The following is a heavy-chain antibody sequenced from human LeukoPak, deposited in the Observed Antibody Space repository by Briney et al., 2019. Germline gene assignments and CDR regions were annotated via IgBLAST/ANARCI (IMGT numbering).Heavy chain of an antibody. Sequence: SETLSLTCAVYGGSFSGYYWSWIRQPPGKGLEWIGEINHSGSTNYNPSLKSRVTISVDTSKNQFSLKLSPVTAADTAVYYCARVFYGDRYYFDYWGQGTLVTVSS. D-gene: IGHD4-17*01. J-gene: IGHJ4*02. V-gene: IGHV4-34*01. CDR3: ARVFYGDRYYFDY. CDR2: INHSGST. CDR1: GGSFSGYY.